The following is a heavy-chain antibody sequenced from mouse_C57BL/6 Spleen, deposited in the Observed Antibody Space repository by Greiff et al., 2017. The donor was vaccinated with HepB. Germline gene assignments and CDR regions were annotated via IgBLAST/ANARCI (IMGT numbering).Heavy chain of an antibody. CDR3: ARHGDSSGYWFAY. CDR2: ISSGGSYT. Sequence: EVQLQESGGDLVKPGGSLKLSCAASGFTFSSYGMSWVRQTPDKRLEWVATISSGGSYTYYPDSVKGRFTISRDNAKNTLYLQMSSLKSEDTAMYYCARHGDSSGYWFAYWGQGTLVTVSA. J-gene: IGHJ3*01. CDR1: GFTFSSYG. V-gene: IGHV5-6*01. D-gene: IGHD3-2*02.